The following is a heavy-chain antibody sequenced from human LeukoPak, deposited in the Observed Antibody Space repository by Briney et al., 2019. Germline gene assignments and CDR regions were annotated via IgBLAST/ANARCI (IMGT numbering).Heavy chain of an antibody. V-gene: IGHV1-2*02. CDR3: ARALPDGSYYPYYFDY. D-gene: IGHD1-26*01. CDR1: GYTFTGYY. J-gene: IGHJ4*02. Sequence: ASVKVSCKASGYTFTGYYMHWVRQAPGQGLEWMGWINPNSGGTNYAQKFQGRVTMTRDTSISTAYMELSRLRSDDTAVYYCARALPDGSYYPYYFDYWSQGTLVTVSS. CDR2: INPNSGGT.